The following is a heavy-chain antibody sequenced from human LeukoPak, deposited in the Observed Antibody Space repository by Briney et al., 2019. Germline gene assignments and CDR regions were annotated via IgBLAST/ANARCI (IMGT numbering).Heavy chain of an antibody. J-gene: IGHJ4*02. CDR3: AKPYYYGSRSYMDY. CDR1: GFTFSSYG. Sequence: PRRSLRLSCAASGFTFSSYGMHWVRQAPGKGLEWVAVISYDGSNTYYADSVKGRFTISRDNSKNMLYLQMNSLRAEDTAVYYCAKPYYYGSRSYMDYWGQGTLVTVSS. V-gene: IGHV3-30*18. CDR2: ISYDGSNT. D-gene: IGHD3-10*01.